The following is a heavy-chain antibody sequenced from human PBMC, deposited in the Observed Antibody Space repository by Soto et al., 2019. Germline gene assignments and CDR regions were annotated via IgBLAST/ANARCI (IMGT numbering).Heavy chain of an antibody. D-gene: IGHD4-17*01. J-gene: IGHJ4*02. CDR3: ARDPGPYCYYSY. V-gene: IGHV1-2*02. Sequence: GASVKVSCKASGYTFTGFYMHWVRQAPGQGLEWMGWINPNNGGTNYVQKYQDRVTITRDTSITTAYMELSGLRSDDTAVYYCARDPGPYCYYSYWGQGTLVTVSS. CDR1: GYTFTGFY. CDR2: INPNNGGT.